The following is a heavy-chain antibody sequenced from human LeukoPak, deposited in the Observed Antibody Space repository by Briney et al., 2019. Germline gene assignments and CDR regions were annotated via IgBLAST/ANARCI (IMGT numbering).Heavy chain of an antibody. Sequence: GGSLRLSCAASGFSFSSYEMNWVRQAPGKGLEWLSYITSSGIVYYADSVKGRFTFSRDNAKNSVYLQMSSLRAEDTALYYCARDKLNSGPGGDFDSWGQGTLVTVSS. CDR3: ARDKLNSGPGGDFDS. D-gene: IGHD5-12*01. V-gene: IGHV3-48*03. J-gene: IGHJ4*02. CDR1: GFSFSSYE. CDR2: ITSSGIV.